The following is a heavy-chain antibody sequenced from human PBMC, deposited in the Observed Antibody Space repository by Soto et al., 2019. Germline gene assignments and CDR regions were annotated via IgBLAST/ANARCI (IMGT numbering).Heavy chain of an antibody. Sequence: QVQLVESGGGVLQPGRSLRLSCAASGFTFSTYGMHWFRQAPGKGLEWVAIIWYDGNNKFYADSVKGRFTISRDNSKNTLYLQMHSLRVEDTAVYYCARAVEMATITYYYYHGMDVWGQGTTVTVSS. D-gene: IGHD5-12*01. CDR2: IWYDGNNK. CDR1: GFTFSTYG. CDR3: ARAVEMATITYYYYHGMDV. J-gene: IGHJ6*02. V-gene: IGHV3-33*01.